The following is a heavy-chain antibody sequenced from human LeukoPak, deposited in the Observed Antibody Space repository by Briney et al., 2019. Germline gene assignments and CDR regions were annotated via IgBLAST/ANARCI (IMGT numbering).Heavy chain of an antibody. CDR3: ARDPGYYYDSSGYYYADY. Sequence: ASVKVSCKASGYTFTGYYMHWVRQAPGQGLEWMGWINPNSGGTNYAQKLQGRVTMTTDTSTSTAYMELRSLRSDDTAVYYCARDPGYYYDSSGYYYADYWGQGTLVTVSS. CDR2: INPNSGGT. J-gene: IGHJ4*02. V-gene: IGHV1-2*02. CDR1: GYTFTGYY. D-gene: IGHD3-22*01.